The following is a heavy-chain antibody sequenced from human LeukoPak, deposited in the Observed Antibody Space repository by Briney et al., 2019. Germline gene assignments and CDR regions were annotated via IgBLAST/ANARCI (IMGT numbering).Heavy chain of an antibody. V-gene: IGHV3-23*01. CDR3: AKGKANMIVVWFDP. D-gene: IGHD3-22*01. CDR2: ISGVGDYT. Sequence: GGSLRLSCGASGFTFSNYAMSWVRQAPGKGLEWVSLISGVGDYTHYADSVKGRFIISRDNSKNTLYLQMNSLRAEDTAVYYCAKGKANMIVVWFDPWGQGTLVTVSS. CDR1: GFTFSNYA. J-gene: IGHJ5*02.